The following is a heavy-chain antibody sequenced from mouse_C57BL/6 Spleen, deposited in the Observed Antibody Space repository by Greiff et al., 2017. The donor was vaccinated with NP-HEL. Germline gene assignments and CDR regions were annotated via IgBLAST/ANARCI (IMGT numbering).Heavy chain of an antibody. CDR1: GYAFTNYL. V-gene: IGHV1-54*01. CDR2: INPGSGGT. CDR3: ARSGGEYYFDC. J-gene: IGHJ2*01. Sequence: VQLQQSGAELVRPGTSVKVSCKASGYAFTNYLIEWVKQRPGQGLEWIGVINPGSGGTNYNEKFKGKATLTADKSSSTAYMQLSSLTSEDSAVYFCARSGGEYYFDCWGQGTTLTVAS. D-gene: IGHD3-1*01.